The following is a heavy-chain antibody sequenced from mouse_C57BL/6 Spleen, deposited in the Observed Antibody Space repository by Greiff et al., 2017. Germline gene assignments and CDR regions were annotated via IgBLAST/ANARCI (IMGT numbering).Heavy chain of an antibody. D-gene: IGHD2-1*01. CDR2: ISSGSSTI. CDR3: AREELQYDAMDY. Sequence: EVHLVESGGGLVKPGGSLKLSCAASGFTFSDYGMHWVRQAPEKGLEWVAYISSGSSTIYYADTVKGRFTISRDNAKNTLFLQMTSLRSEDTAMYYCAREELQYDAMDYWGQGTSVTVSS. J-gene: IGHJ4*01. V-gene: IGHV5-17*01. CDR1: GFTFSDYG.